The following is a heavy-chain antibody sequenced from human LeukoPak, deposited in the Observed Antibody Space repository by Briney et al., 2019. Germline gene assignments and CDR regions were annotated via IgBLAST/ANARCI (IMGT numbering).Heavy chain of an antibody. J-gene: IGHJ5*02. CDR1: GFTLSKYW. CDR2: ITGDGSGI. Sequence: GGSLRLSCAASGFTLSKYWMHWVRQAPGKGLVWVSRITGDGSGIAYADSVKGRFTVSRDDAKNTLFLQMTSLRVEDTAIYYCARDGYTTTSNWCDPWGQGTLVTVSS. V-gene: IGHV3-74*01. CDR3: ARDGYTTTSNWCDP. D-gene: IGHD5-18*01.